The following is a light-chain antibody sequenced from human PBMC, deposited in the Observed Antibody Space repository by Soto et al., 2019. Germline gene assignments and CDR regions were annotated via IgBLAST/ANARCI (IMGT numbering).Light chain of an antibody. CDR1: SSDVGGYNY. Sequence: QSALTQPASVSGSPGQSITISCTGTSSDVGGYNYVSWYQQHPGKAPKLMIYDVSNRPSGVSNRFSGSKSGNTASLTISGLKAEDEAVYYCSSYTSSSHVVFGGGTKLTVL. V-gene: IGLV2-14*01. J-gene: IGLJ2*01. CDR3: SSYTSSSHVV. CDR2: DVS.